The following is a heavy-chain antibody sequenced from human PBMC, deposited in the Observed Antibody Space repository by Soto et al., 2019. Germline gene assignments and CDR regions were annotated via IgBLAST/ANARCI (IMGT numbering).Heavy chain of an antibody. J-gene: IGHJ6*03. V-gene: IGHV3-23*01. CDR2: ISAGGGST. CDR3: AKVWTYYYSIDV. D-gene: IGHD2-21*01. CDR1: RFTFSSFA. Sequence: EVQLLESGGGLVQPGGSLRLSCAASRFTFSSFAMSWVRQAPGKGLEWVSGISAGGGSTYYADSVKGRFSISRDNSKNTVYLQMNSLRAEDTAVYYCAKVWTYYYSIDVWGKGTTVNVSS.